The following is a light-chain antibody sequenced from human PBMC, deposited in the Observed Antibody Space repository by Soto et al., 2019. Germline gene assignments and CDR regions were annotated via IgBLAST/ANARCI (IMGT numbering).Light chain of an antibody. J-gene: IGLJ2*01. CDR3: QVWDSSSEVV. CDR2: DDS. CDR1: NIGSKS. Sequence: SYELTQPPSVSVAPGQTARITCGGNNIGSKSVHWYQQKPGQAPVLVVYDDSDRPSGIPGRFSGSNSGNTATLTISRVEAGDEADYYCQVWDSSSEVVFGGGTKLTVL. V-gene: IGLV3-21*02.